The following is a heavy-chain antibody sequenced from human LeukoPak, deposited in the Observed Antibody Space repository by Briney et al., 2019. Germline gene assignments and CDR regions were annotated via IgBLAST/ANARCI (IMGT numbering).Heavy chain of an antibody. CDR2: ISGSGGST. CDR1: GFTFSSYA. D-gene: IGHD3-3*01. CDR3: ATPYDVDALDI. Sequence: GGSLTLSCAASGFTFSSYAMSWVRQAPGRGLEWVSAISGSGGSTYYADSVKGRFTISRDNSKNTLYLQLNSLRADDTAVYYCATPYDVDALDIWGQETMVTVSS. V-gene: IGHV3-23*01. J-gene: IGHJ3*02.